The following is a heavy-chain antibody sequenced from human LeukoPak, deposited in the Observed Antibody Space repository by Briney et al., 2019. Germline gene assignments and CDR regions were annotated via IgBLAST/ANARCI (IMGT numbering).Heavy chain of an antibody. Sequence: GGSLRLSCAASGFTFSSYAMHWVRQAPGKGLEWVSGISWNSGHIGYADSVKGRFTISRDNAKNSLYLQMSSLRVEDTALYYCAKDSYGGSGSYYLYSFDMWGQGTRVTVSS. CDR2: ISWNSGHI. D-gene: IGHD3-10*01. CDR3: AKDSYGGSGSYYLYSFDM. CDR1: GFTFSSYA. V-gene: IGHV3-9*01. J-gene: IGHJ3*02.